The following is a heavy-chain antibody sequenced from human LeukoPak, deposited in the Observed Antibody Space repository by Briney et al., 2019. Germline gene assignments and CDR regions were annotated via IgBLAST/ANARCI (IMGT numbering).Heavy chain of an antibody. CDR2: ISWNSGSI. J-gene: IGHJ4*02. Sequence: GGSLRLSCAASGFTFSSYAMHWVRQAPGKGLEWVSGISWNSGSIGYADSVKGRFTISRDNAKNSLYLQMNSLRAEDTALYYCAKGDCSSTSCYTDYWGQGTLVTVSS. D-gene: IGHD2-2*02. CDR3: AKGDCSSTSCYTDY. V-gene: IGHV3-9*01. CDR1: GFTFSSYA.